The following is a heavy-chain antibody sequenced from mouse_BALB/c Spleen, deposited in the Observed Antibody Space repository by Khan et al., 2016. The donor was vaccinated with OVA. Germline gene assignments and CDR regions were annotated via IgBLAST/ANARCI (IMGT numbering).Heavy chain of an antibody. J-gene: IGHJ3*01. D-gene: IGHD2-14*01. CDR3: AREGAYYRSDGWFSY. CDR2: INPSNGYT. Sequence: QVRLQQSGAELARPGASVKMSCKASGYTFTTYTMHWVKQRPGQGLEWIGYINPSNGYTNYNQKFKDKSTLTADKSSSTAYTQLSSLTSDYSAVYYCAREGAYYRSDGWFSYWGQGTLVTVSA. V-gene: IGHV1-4*01. CDR1: GYTFTTYT.